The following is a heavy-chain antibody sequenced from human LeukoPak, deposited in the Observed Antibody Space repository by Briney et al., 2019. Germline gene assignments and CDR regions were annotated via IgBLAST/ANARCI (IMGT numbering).Heavy chain of an antibody. D-gene: IGHD3-3*01. CDR3: ARLTDYDFWSGYSTSHDAFDI. Sequence: SETLSLTCAVYGGSFSGYYWSWIRQPPGKGLEWIGEINHSGSTNYNPSLKSRVTISVDMSKNQFSLKLSSVTAADTAVYYCARLTDYDFWSGYSTSHDAFDIWGQGTMVTVSS. V-gene: IGHV4-34*01. J-gene: IGHJ3*02. CDR2: INHSGST. CDR1: GGSFSGYY.